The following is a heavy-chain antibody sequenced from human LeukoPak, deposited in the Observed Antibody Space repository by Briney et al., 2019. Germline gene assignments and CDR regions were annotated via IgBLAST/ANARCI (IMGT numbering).Heavy chain of an antibody. CDR3: ARLQQWLVTIPKYWYFDL. V-gene: IGHV4-39*07. CDR1: GGSISSSSYY. Sequence: PSETLSLTCTVSGGSISSSSYYWGWIRQPPGKGLEWIGSIYYSGSTYYNPSLKSRVTISVDTSKNQFSLKLSSVTAADTAVYYCARLQQWLVTIPKYWYFDLWGRGTLVTVSS. D-gene: IGHD6-19*01. CDR2: IYYSGST. J-gene: IGHJ2*01.